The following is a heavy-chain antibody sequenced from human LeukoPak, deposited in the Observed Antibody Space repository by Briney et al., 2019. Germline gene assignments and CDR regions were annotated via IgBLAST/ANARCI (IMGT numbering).Heavy chain of an antibody. J-gene: IGHJ4*02. Sequence: HPGGSLRLSCAASGFTFSSYSMNWVRQAPGKGLEWVSYISSSTSSIYYADSVKGRLTISRDNAKNSLYLQMNSLRAEDTAVYYCVRDVTFMDHWGQGTLVTVSS. D-gene: IGHD2-21*02. CDR1: GFTFSSYS. CDR2: ISSSTSSI. CDR3: VRDVTFMDH. V-gene: IGHV3-48*01.